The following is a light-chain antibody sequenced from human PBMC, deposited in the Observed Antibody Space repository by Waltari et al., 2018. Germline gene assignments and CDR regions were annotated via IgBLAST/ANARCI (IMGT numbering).Light chain of an antibody. Sequence: QVVLTQSPSASASLGASVTLTCTLSSGHRSYVIAWLQQQPEKGPRYLMKLNSDGSHTKGDGIPDRFSGSSSGAERYLTIASLQSEDEADYYCQTWGTGMGVFGGGTKLTVL. V-gene: IGLV4-69*01. CDR1: SGHRSYV. CDR2: LNSDGSH. CDR3: QTWGTGMGV. J-gene: IGLJ3*02.